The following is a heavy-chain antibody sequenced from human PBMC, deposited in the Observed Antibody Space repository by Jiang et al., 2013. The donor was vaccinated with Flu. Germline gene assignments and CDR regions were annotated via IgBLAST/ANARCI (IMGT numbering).Heavy chain of an antibody. CDR2: IIPILGIA. J-gene: IGHJ2*01. CDR3: ARALGHFDSSGYTVWGYFDL. CDR1: SSYA. Sequence: SSYAISWVRQAPGQGLEWMGRIIPILGIANYAQKFQGRVTITADKSTSTAYMELSSLRSEDTAVFYCARALGHFDSSGYTVWGYFDLWGRGTLVTVSS. D-gene: IGHD3-22*01. V-gene: IGHV1-69*04.